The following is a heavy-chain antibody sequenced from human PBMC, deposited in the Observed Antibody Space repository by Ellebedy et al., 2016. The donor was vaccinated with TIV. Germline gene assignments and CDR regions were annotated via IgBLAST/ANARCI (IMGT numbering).Heavy chain of an antibody. CDR3: ARAGDGRPFDY. V-gene: IGHV4-34*01. CDR1: GGSFSGYY. D-gene: IGHD2-21*02. CDR2: IYHSGST. Sequence: MPSETLSLTCAVYGGSFSGYYWSWIRQPPGKGLEWIGEIYHSGSTNYNPSLKSRVTISVDKSKNQFSLKLSSVTAADTAVYYCARAGDGRPFDYWGQGTLVTVSS. J-gene: IGHJ4*02.